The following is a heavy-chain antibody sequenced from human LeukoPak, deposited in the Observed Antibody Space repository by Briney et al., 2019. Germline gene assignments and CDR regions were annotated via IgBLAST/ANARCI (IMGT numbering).Heavy chain of an antibody. D-gene: IGHD6-13*01. CDR2: ISWNSGSI. J-gene: IGHJ4*02. Sequence: GGSLRLSCAASGFTFDDYAMHWVRQAPGKGLEWVSGISWNSGSIGCADSVKGRFTISRDNAKNSLYLQMNSLRAENTALYYCAKDNSSSWYSSFSDYWGQGTLVTVSS. CDR3: AKDNSSSWYSSFSDY. V-gene: IGHV3-9*01. CDR1: GFTFDDYA.